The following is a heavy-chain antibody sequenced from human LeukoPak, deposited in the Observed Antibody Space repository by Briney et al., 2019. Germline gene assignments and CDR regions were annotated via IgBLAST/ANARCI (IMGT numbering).Heavy chain of an antibody. CDR1: GGSISSYY. CDR2: IYYSGST. CDR3: ARHRWGSTSNYFDY. Sequence: PSETLSLTCTVSGGSISSYYWSWIRQPPGKGLEWIGYIYYSGSTNYNPSLKSRVTISVDTSKNQFSLKLSSVTAADTAVYYCARHRWGSTSNYFDYWGQGTQVTVSS. J-gene: IGHJ4*02. V-gene: IGHV4-59*08. D-gene: IGHD2-21*01.